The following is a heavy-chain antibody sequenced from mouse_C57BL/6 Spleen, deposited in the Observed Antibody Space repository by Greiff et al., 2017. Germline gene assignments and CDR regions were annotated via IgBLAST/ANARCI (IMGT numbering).Heavy chain of an antibody. CDR3: ARDFRIGYFDV. CDR1: GYSITSGYY. J-gene: IGHJ1*03. Sequence: EVKLLESGPGLVKPSQSLSLTCSVTGYSITSGYYWNWIRQFPGNKLEWMGYISYDGSNNYNPSLKNRISITRDTSKNQIFLKLNSVTTEDTATYYCARDFRIGYFDVWGTGTTVTVSS. V-gene: IGHV3-6*01. CDR2: ISYDGSN.